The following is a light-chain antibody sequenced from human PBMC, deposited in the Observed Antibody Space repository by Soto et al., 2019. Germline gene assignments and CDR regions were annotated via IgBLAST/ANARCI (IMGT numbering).Light chain of an antibody. CDR2: GAS. CDR3: QQYGSTGT. Sequence: EIVLTQSPGTLSLSPGERATLSCRASQSVSSSYLAWYQQKPGQAPRLLIYGASSRATGIPDRFSGSGSGTDFTLTISRLEPEDFAVYYCQQYGSTGTFGQGTKVAIK. CDR1: QSVSSSY. V-gene: IGKV3-20*01. J-gene: IGKJ1*01.